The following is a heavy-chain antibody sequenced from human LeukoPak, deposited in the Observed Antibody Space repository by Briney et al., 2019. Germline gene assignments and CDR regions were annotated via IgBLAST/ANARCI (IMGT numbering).Heavy chain of an antibody. D-gene: IGHD3-22*01. J-gene: IGHJ6*03. CDR1: GGTFSSYA. Sequence: ASVKVSCKASGGTFSSYAISWVRQAPGQGLEWMGGIIPIFGTANYAQKFQGRVTITADESTSTAYMELSSLRSEDTAVYYCARDPQPYYYDSSGYLYYMDVWGKGTTVTISS. CDR3: ARDPQPYYYDSSGYLYYMDV. CDR2: IIPIFGTA. V-gene: IGHV1-69*13.